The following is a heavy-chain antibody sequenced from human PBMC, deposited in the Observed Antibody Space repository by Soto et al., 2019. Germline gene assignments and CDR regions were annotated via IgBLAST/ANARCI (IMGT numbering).Heavy chain of an antibody. Sequence: EVRLLESGGGLVQPGGSLRLSCAASGFTFSSYAMSWVRQAPGKGLEWVSVISGSGGSTSDADSVKGRFTMSRDNSKNTLYLQMNSLRAEDTAVYYCAKSYWSGVLGGSHWGQGTLVTVSS. J-gene: IGHJ1*01. CDR1: GFTFSSYA. V-gene: IGHV3-23*01. CDR2: ISGSGGST. D-gene: IGHD2-15*01. CDR3: AKSYWSGVLGGSH.